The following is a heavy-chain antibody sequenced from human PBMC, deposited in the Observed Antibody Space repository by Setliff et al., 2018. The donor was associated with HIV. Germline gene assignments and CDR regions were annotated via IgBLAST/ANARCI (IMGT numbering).Heavy chain of an antibody. CDR2: IYPGDSDT. V-gene: IGHV5-51*01. Sequence: GESLKISCKTSGYSFTSNWIGWVRQTPGKGMEWMAIIYPGDSDTTYNPSFQGQVTISVDKSITSAFLQLRRVKVSDTGLYFCARSRVGSSDAFDVWGQGTLVTVTS. J-gene: IGHJ3*01. CDR1: GYSFTSNW. D-gene: IGHD3-10*01. CDR3: ARSRVGSSDAFDV.